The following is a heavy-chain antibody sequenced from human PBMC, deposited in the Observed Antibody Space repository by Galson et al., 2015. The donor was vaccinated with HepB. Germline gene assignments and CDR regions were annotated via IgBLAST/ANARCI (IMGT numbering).Heavy chain of an antibody. D-gene: IGHD2-2*01. J-gene: IGHJ3*01. V-gene: IGHV3-30*18. CDR3: AKDLGYCRSTSCSYAFDV. CDR2: ISSDGSNT. Sequence: SLRLSCAASGFTFSSHGIHWVRQAPGKGLEWVVVISSDGSNTYYADSVRGRFTISRDNSKNTLYLEMNSLRAEDTAMYYCAKDLGYCRSTSCSYAFDVSGQGTMVTVSS. CDR1: GFTFSSHG.